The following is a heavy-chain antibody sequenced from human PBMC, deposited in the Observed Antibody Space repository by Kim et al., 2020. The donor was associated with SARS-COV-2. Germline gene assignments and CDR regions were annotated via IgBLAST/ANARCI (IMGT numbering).Heavy chain of an antibody. V-gene: IGHV3-53*01. CDR3: ARDRGDPAWVGGMDV. J-gene: IGHJ6*02. CDR2: IYSDSST. D-gene: IGHD2-21*01. Sequence: GGSLRLSCAASGFTVSGSYMSWVRQAPGKGLEWVSVIYSDSSTYYADSVKGRFTISRDNSKNTLYLQMKSLRAEDTAVYYCARDRGDPAWVGGMDVWGQGTTVTVSS. CDR1: GFTVSGSY.